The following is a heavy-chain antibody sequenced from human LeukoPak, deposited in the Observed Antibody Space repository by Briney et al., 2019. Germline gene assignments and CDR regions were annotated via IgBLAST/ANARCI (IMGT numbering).Heavy chain of an antibody. V-gene: IGHV1-2*02. J-gene: IGHJ4*02. CDR3: ARGYCSSTSCYTVFDY. D-gene: IGHD2-2*02. CDR1: GYTFTGYY. Sequence: ASVKVSCKASGYTFTGYYMHWVRQAPGQGLEWMGWINPNSGGTNYAQKFQGRVTMTRDTSISTAYMELSRLRSDDTAVYYRARGYCSSTSCYTVFDYWGQGTLVTVSS. CDR2: INPNSGGT.